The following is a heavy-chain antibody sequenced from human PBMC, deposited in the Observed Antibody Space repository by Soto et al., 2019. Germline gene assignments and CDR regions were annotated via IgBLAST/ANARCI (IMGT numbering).Heavy chain of an antibody. CDR3: AISITLGAKQLARTSQR. V-gene: IGHV3-21*01. CDR1: GFTFSSYS. Sequence: GGSLRLSCAASGFTFSSYSMNWVRQAPGKGLEWVSSISSSSYIYYADSVKGRFTISRDNAKNSLYLQMNSLRAEDTAVYYCAISITLGAKQLARTSQRWGQGTLLTVSS. CDR2: ISSSSYI. D-gene: IGHD1-1*01. J-gene: IGHJ1*01.